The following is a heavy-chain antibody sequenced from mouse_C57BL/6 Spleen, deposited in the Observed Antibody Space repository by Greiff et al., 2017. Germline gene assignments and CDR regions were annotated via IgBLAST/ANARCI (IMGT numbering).Heavy chain of an antibody. CDR1: GYTFTSYW. D-gene: IGHD2-4*01. CDR2: IYPGSGST. Sequence: QVQLQQSGAELVKPGASVKMSCKASGYTFTSYWITWVKQRPGQGLEWIGDIYPGSGSTKYNEKFKSKATRTVATSSSTAYMQLSSLTSEDSAVYYCARWGLRPDYWGQGTTLTVSS. CDR3: ARWGLRPDY. J-gene: IGHJ2*01. V-gene: IGHV1-55*01.